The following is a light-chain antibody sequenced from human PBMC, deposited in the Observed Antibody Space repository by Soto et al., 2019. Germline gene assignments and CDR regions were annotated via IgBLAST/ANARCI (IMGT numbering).Light chain of an antibody. V-gene: IGKV1-17*01. CDR1: QGIRND. CDR2: DAS. CDR3: QQYESYSPLT. Sequence: DIQMTQSPSTLSGSVVDRVTITCRASQGIRNDLGWYQQKPGKAPKLLIYDASSLESGVPPRFSGRRSGTEFTLTIAGLQPEDFATYYCQQYESYSPLTFGGGTKVDIK. J-gene: IGKJ4*01.